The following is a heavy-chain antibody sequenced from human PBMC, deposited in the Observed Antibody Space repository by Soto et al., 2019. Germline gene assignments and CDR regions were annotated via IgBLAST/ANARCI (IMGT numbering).Heavy chain of an antibody. V-gene: IGHV3-74*01. CDR1: GFIFQMYW. J-gene: IGHJ4*02. D-gene: IGHD3-10*01. CDR3: TRGPRPISTGTGAY. CDR2: IYNDGTYS. Sequence: RLSCAASGFIFQMYWMHWVRQSPGKGIVWISRIYNDGTYSDYADSVRGRFTISRDNVNDTLHLQMNNLRAEDSGLYYCTRGPRPISTGTGAYWGQGTHVTVSS.